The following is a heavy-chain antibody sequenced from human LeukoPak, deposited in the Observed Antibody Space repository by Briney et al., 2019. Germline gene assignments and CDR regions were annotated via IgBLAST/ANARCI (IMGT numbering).Heavy chain of an antibody. J-gene: IGHJ4*02. D-gene: IGHD5-18*01. V-gene: IGHV3-30-3*01. CDR3: ARDHGGYSYGVGGLDY. CDR1: GFTFSSYA. Sequence: GVSLRLSCAASGFTFSSYAMHWVRQAPGKGLEWVAVISYDGSNKYYADSVKGRFTISRDNSKNTLYLQMNSLRAEDTAVYYCARDHGGYSYGVGGLDYWGQGTLVTVSS. CDR2: ISYDGSNK.